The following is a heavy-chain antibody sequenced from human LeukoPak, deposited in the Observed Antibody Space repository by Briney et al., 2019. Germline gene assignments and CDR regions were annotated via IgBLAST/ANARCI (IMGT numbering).Heavy chain of an antibody. CDR3: ARDRGSSEEKCGDYDPYYFDY. D-gene: IGHD4-17*01. Sequence: GASVKVSCKASGYTFTSYGISWVRQAPGQGIEWMGWISAYNGNTNYAQKLQGRVTMTTDTSTSTAYMELRSLRSDDTAVYYCARDRGSSEEKCGDYDPYYFDYWGQGTLVTVSS. CDR2: ISAYNGNT. CDR1: GYTFTSYG. J-gene: IGHJ4*02. V-gene: IGHV1-18*01.